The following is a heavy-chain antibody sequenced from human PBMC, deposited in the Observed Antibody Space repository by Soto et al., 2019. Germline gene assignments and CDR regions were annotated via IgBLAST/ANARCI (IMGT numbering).Heavy chain of an antibody. Sequence: ASVKVSCKASGYTFIGYYIHWVRQAPGQGLEWMGWINPNSGSTTYAQKFQGRVTMTKDTSISTTYMDLSRLTSDDTALYYCARYCSSVSCYDEVWGQGTMVT. V-gene: IGHV1-2*02. CDR2: INPNSGST. CDR3: ARYCSSVSCYDEV. D-gene: IGHD2-15*01. CDR1: GYTFIGYY. J-gene: IGHJ3*01.